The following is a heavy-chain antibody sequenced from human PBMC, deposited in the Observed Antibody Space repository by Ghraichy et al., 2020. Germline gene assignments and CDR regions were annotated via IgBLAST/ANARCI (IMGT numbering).Heavy chain of an antibody. V-gene: IGHV1-46*01. CDR3: ARDGAPSGGVTNYYFDY. CDR2: INPSGGST. CDR1: GYTFTSYY. D-gene: IGHD3-16*01. Sequence: ASVKVSCKASGYTFTSYYMHWVRQAPGQGLEWMGIINPSGGSTSYAQKFQGRVTMTRDTSTSTVYMELSSLRSEDTAVYYCARDGAPSGGVTNYYFDYWGQGTLVTVSS. J-gene: IGHJ4*02.